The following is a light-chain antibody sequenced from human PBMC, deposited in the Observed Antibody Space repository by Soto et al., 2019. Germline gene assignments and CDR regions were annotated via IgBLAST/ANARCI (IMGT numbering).Light chain of an antibody. CDR1: QSISSW. CDR2: DAS. J-gene: IGKJ2*01. V-gene: IGKV1-5*01. Sequence: DIQMTQSPSTLSASVGDRVTITCRASQSISSWLAWYQQKPGKAPKLLIYDASSLHSGVPSRFSGSGSGTAFTLTISTLQPEHFATYYCQQYNSYPATFGHGTTLEIK. CDR3: QQYNSYPAT.